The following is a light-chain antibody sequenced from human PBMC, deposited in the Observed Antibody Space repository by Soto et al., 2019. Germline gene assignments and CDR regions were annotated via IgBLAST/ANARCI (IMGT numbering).Light chain of an antibody. V-gene: IGKV3-20*01. CDR3: QQYDSSPLT. CDR2: GAS. J-gene: IGKJ4*01. Sequence: EIVLTQSPGTLSLSPGERATLSCRASQSVSSSYLAWYQQKPGQAPRLLIYGASSRATGIPDTFIGSGSGTDFTLTISRLEPEDFAVYYCQQYDSSPLTFGVGTKVVIK. CDR1: QSVSSSY.